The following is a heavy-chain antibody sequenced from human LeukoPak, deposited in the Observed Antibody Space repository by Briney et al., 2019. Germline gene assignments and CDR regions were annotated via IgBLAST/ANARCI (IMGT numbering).Heavy chain of an antibody. CDR1: GFTFSSYG. CDR3: ARGLHSGSSPRMDV. CDR2: IWYDGSNK. Sequence: GGSLRLSCAASGFTFSSYGMHWVRQAPGKGLEWVAVIWYDGSNKYYADSVEGRFTISRDNSKNTLYLQMNSLRAEDTAVYYCARGLHSGSSPRMDVWGQGTTVTVSS. D-gene: IGHD1-26*01. J-gene: IGHJ6*02. V-gene: IGHV3-33*01.